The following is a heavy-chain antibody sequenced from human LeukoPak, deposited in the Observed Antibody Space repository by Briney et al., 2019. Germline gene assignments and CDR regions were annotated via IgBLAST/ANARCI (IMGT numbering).Heavy chain of an antibody. CDR3: ARAPPTLVQGIYNWFDP. CDR1: GYTFTAYY. V-gene: IGHV1-2*02. D-gene: IGHD3-10*01. J-gene: IGHJ5*02. Sequence: GASVKVSCKASGYTFTAYYMHWVRQAPGQGLEWMGWINPNSGATNYAQRFQGRVTMTRDTSISTAYMELSRLRSDDTAVYYCARAPPTLVQGIYNWFDPWGQGTLVTVSS. CDR2: INPNSGAT.